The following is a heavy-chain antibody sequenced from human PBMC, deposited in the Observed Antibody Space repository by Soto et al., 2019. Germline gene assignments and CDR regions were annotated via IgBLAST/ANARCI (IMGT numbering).Heavy chain of an antibody. J-gene: IGHJ1*01. CDR3: ANRRYEYGSGSYCQH. CDR1: GFTFSSYA. CDR2: ISGSGGYT. V-gene: IGHV3-23*01. Sequence: EVQLLESGGGLVQPGGSLRLSCAASGFTFSSYAMTWVRQAPGKGLEWVSTISGSGGYTYYADSVKGRFTISRDNSKNTLYLHMNSLRAEDTAVYYCANRRYEYGSGSYCQHWGQGTLVTVSS. D-gene: IGHD3-10*01.